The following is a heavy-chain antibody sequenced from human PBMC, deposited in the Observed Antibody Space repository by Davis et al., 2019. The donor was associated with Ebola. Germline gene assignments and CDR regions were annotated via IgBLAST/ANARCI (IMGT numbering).Heavy chain of an antibody. CDR3: ARGPPGGY. J-gene: IGHJ4*02. V-gene: IGHV4-34*01. CDR2: INHSGST. Sequence: PSETLSLTCAVYGGSFSGYYWSWIRQPPGKGLEWIGEINHSGSTNYNPSLKSRVTISVDTSKNQFSLKLSSVTAADTAVYYCARGPPGGYWGQGTLVTVSS. CDR1: GGSFSGYY.